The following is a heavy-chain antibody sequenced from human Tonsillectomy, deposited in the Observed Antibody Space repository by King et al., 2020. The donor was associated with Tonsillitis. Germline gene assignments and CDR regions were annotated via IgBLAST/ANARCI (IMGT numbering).Heavy chain of an antibody. CDR1: GFTFRNFG. Sequence: VQLVESGGGVVQPGTSLRLSCAASGFTFRNFGIHWVRQAPGKGLEWVAFISYDGSNKYYVDSVKGRFTISRDNSKNTLYLQMNSLRAEDTAFYYCAKDRIQLGYTDPQAFHYYGMDVWGQGTTVTVSS. CDR2: ISYDGSNK. V-gene: IGHV3-30*18. D-gene: IGHD5-18*01. CDR3: AKDRIQLGYTDPQAFHYYGMDV. J-gene: IGHJ6*02.